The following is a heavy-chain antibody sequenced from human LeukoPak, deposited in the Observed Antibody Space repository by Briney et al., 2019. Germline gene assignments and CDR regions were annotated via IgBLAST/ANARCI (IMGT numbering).Heavy chain of an antibody. CDR3: ARETRPSHYYDSSGYYAY. CDR2: IIPIFGTA. Sequence: ASVKVSCKASGGTFSSYAISWVRQAPGQGLEWMGGIIPIFGTANYAQKFQGRVTITTDESTSTAYMELSSLRSEDTAVYYCARETRPSHYYDSSGYYAYWGQGTLVTVSS. CDR1: GGTFSSYA. V-gene: IGHV1-69*05. D-gene: IGHD3-22*01. J-gene: IGHJ4*02.